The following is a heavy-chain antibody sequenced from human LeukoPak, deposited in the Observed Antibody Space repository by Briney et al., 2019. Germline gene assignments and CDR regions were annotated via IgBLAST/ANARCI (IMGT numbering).Heavy chain of an antibody. V-gene: IGHV3-30*02. J-gene: IGHJ4*02. CDR3: ARDRVVGATSDFDY. CDR2: IRYDGSNK. D-gene: IGHD1-26*01. Sequence: PGGSLRLSCAASGFTFSSYGMHWVRQAPGKGLEWVAFIRYDGSNKYYADSVKGRFTISRDNAKNSLYLQMNSLRAEDTAVYYCARDRVVGATSDFDYWGQGTLVTVSS. CDR1: GFTFSSYG.